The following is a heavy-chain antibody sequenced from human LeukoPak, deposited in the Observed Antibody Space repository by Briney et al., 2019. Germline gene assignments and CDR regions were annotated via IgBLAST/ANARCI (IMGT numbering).Heavy chain of an antibody. J-gene: IGHJ2*01. CDR2: ISSSSSTI. CDR3: ARGRYPRKWYFDL. V-gene: IGHV3-48*01. CDR1: GFTFSSYS. Sequence: PGGSLRLSCAASGFTFSSYSMNWVRQAPGKGLEWVSYISSSSSTIYYADSVKGRFTISRDNAKNSLYLQMNSLRAEDTAVYYCARGRYPRKWYFDLWGRGTLVTVSS. D-gene: IGHD1-1*01.